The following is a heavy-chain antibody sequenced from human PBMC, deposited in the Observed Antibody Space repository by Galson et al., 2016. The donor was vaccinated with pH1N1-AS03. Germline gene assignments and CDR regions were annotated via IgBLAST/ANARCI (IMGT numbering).Heavy chain of an antibody. CDR3: AKVGIVISSGWYGRFDY. CDR1: GYSFINYA. J-gene: IGHJ4*02. Sequence: SVKASCKASGYSFINYAIHWVRQAPGQRLEWMGWLNSTSGNTEYSQKFQGRVTITRDTSASTASMELSSLRSEYTAVYYCAKVGIVISSGWYGRFDYWGQGTLVTVSS. D-gene: IGHD6-19*01. V-gene: IGHV1-3*01. CDR2: LNSTSGNT.